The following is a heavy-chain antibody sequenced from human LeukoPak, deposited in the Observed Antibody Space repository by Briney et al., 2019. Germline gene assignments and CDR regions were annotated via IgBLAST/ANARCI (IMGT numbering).Heavy chain of an antibody. CDR2: INHSGST. CDR3: ARVADSSGYYYNY. Sequence: PSETLSLTCAVYGGSFSGYYWSWIRQPPGKGLEWIGEINHSGSTNYNPSLKSRVTISVDTSKNQLSLKLSSVTAADTAVYYCARVADSSGYYYNYWGQGTLVTVSS. J-gene: IGHJ4*02. D-gene: IGHD3-22*01. CDR1: GGSFSGYY. V-gene: IGHV4-34*01.